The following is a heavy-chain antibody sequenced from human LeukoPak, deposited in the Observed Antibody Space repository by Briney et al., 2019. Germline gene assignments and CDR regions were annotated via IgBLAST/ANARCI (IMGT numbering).Heavy chain of an antibody. J-gene: IGHJ4*02. Sequence: SETLSLTCAVYGGSFSDYYWSWIRQPPGKGLEWIGEINHSGSTNYNPSLKSRVTISVDTSKNQFSLKLSSVTAADTAVYYCARHRAPNTFDYWGQGTLVTVSS. CDR1: GGSFSDYY. V-gene: IGHV4-34*01. CDR2: INHSGST. CDR3: ARHRAPNTFDY.